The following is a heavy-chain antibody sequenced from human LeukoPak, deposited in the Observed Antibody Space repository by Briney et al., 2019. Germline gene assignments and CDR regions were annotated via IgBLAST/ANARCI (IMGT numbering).Heavy chain of an antibody. Sequence: GGSLRLSCATSGFTFSSYEMNWVRQAPGKGLEWVSHISSSGSTIYYADSVKGRFTISRDNAKNSLYLQMNSLRAEDTALYYCAKGSYGDYYFDYWGQGTLVTVSS. CDR1: GFTFSSYE. J-gene: IGHJ4*02. CDR2: ISSSGSTI. CDR3: AKGSYGDYYFDY. D-gene: IGHD4-17*01. V-gene: IGHV3-48*03.